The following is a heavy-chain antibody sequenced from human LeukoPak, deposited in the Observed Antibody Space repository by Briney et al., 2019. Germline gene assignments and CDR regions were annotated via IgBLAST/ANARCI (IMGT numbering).Heavy chain of an antibody. CDR3: ARHTLVGARNAFDI. D-gene: IGHD1-26*01. CDR1: GGSISSYY. CDR2: MYYSGNT. V-gene: IGHV4-59*08. J-gene: IGHJ3*02. Sequence: TSETLSLTCNVSGGSISSYYWSWIRQPPGKGLEWIGYMYYSGNTNYNPSLKSRVTTSVDSSKNQFSLKLSSVTAADTAVYYCARHTLVGARNAFDIWGQGTMVTVSS.